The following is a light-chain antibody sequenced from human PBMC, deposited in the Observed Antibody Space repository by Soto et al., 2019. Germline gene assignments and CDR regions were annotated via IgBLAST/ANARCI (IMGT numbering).Light chain of an antibody. J-gene: IGKJ5*01. Sequence: EIVLTQSPATLSLSPGERATLSCRASQSVNSTHLAWYQQKPGQAPRVLIFGASIRATGIPDRFSGSGSGTDFTLTISRLEPEDFAVYYCQLYGSSPRYTFGQGTRLEIK. CDR3: QLYGSSPRYT. CDR1: QSVNSTH. V-gene: IGKV3-20*01. CDR2: GAS.